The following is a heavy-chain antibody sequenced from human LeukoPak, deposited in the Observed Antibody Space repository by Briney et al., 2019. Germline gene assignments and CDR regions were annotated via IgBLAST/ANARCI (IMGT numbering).Heavy chain of an antibody. V-gene: IGHV3-21*04. CDR2: ISSSSSYI. Sequence: GGCLRLSCAASGFTFSSYSMNWVRQAPWKGLEWVSSISSSSSYIYYADSVKGRFTISRDNANNFLYLQMNSLRAEDTALYYCARAYKDRSLAGKKEFFQHWGQGTLVTVSS. CDR3: ARAYKDRSLAGKKEFFQH. CDR1: GFTFSSYS. J-gene: IGHJ1*01. D-gene: IGHD6-19*01.